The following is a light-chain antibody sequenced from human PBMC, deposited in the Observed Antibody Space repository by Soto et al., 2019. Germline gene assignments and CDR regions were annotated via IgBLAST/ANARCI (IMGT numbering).Light chain of an antibody. J-gene: IGKJ1*01. CDR3: QQCNSTPRT. Sequence: DIQMTQSPSSLSASVGERATLTCRASQSVSSYLTWYQQKPGQVPRLLIYAASSVETGIPARFSGSGSGTEFTLTISSLQSEDFATYYCQQCNSTPRTFGQGTKVDIK. V-gene: IGKV1-39*01. CDR2: AAS. CDR1: QSVSSY.